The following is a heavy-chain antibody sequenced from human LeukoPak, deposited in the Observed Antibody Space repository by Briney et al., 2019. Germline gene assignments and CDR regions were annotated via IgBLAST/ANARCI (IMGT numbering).Heavy chain of an antibody. V-gene: IGHV4-61*02. CDR1: GDSISSDDYY. Sequence: SETLSLTCTVSGDSISSDDYYWSWIRQPAGKGLEWIGRFSASGSTNYNPSLKSRVTISVDTSKNQFSLKLSSVTAADTAVYYCARTRYYYNSRSYGAPYYFDYWGQGTLVTVSS. D-gene: IGHD3-10*01. CDR3: ARTRYYYNSRSYGAPYYFDY. CDR2: FSASGST. J-gene: IGHJ4*02.